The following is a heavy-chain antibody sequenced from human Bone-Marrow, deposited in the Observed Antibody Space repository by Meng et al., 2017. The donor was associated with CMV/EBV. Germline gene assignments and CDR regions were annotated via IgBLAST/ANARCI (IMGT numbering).Heavy chain of an antibody. V-gene: IGHV1-2*02. CDR2: INPNSGGT. CDR1: GYTFTGYY. D-gene: IGHD3-10*01. J-gene: IGHJ6*02. CDR3: ASGGWSMVRGVISQIYYYYGMDV. Sequence: ASVKVSCKASGYTFTGYYMHWVRQAPEQGLEWMGWINPNSGGTNYAQKVQGRVTMTRDTSISTAYMELSRLRSDDTAVYYCASGGWSMVRGVISQIYYYYGMDVWGQGTTVTVSS.